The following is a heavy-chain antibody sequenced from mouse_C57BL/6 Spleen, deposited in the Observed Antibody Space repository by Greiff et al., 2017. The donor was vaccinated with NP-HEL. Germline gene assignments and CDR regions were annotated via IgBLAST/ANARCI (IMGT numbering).Heavy chain of an antibody. CDR2: IYPGDGDT. V-gene: IGHV1-80*01. Sequence: VQLQQSGAELVKPGASVKISCKASGYAFSSYWMNWVKQRPGKGLEWIGQIYPGDGDTNYNGKFKGKATLTADKSSSTAYMQLSSLTSEDSAVYFCARGLRSLYYYAMDYWGQGTSVTVSS. CDR1: GYAFSSYW. CDR3: ARGLRSLYYYAMDY. J-gene: IGHJ4*01. D-gene: IGHD1-1*01.